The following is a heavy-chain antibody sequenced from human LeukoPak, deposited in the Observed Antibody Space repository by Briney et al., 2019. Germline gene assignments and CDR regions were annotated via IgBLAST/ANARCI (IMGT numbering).Heavy chain of an antibody. V-gene: IGHV1-2*02. Sequence: ASVKVSCKASGYTFTGYYMHWVRQAPGQGLEWMGWINPKTGDTKYAQNFQGRVTMTRDTTISTAYMELTRLTFDDAAVYCCASYPRYVSSPPFDYWGQGALVTVSS. CDR1: GYTFTGYY. CDR3: ASYPRYVSSPPFDY. J-gene: IGHJ4*02. D-gene: IGHD2-15*01. CDR2: INPKTGDT.